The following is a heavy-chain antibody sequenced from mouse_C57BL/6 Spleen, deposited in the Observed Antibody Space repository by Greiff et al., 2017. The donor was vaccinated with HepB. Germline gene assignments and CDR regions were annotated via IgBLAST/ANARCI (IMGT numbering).Heavy chain of an antibody. CDR2: IDPSDSYT. Sequence: QVQLQQPGAELVMPGASVKLSCKASGYTFTSYWMHWVKQRPGQGLEWIGEIDPSDSYTNYNQKFKGKSTLTVDKSSSTAYMQLSSLTSEDSAVYYCARGAYGYDSAYWGQGTLVTVSA. D-gene: IGHD2-2*01. V-gene: IGHV1-69*01. CDR3: ARGAYGYDSAY. CDR1: GYTFTSYW. J-gene: IGHJ3*01.